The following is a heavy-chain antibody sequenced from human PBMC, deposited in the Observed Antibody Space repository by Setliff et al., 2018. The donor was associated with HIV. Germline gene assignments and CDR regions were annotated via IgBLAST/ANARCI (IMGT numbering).Heavy chain of an antibody. D-gene: IGHD2-8*01. CDR1: GFSFSLYE. J-gene: IGHJ4*02. CDR3: SADVPEVSSPIDY. CDR2: IKSKGDGGTT. Sequence: GGSLRLSCAASGFSFSLYEMNWVRQAPGKGLQCVGRIKSKGDGGTTDFAAPVKGRFTISRDDSKNMLFLQMDNLRTEDTAIYYCSADVPEVSSPIDYWGQGTLVTVSS. V-gene: IGHV3-15*01.